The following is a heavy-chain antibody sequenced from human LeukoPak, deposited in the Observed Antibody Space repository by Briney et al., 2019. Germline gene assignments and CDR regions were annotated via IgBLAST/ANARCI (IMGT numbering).Heavy chain of an antibody. Sequence: ASVKVSCKASGFTFSTSAVQWVRQARGQRLEWIGWIVVGSGNTHYALKFQERVTITRDVSTNTAYMELSSLRSEDTAVYYCAAEGPHDFFDYWGQGTLVTVSS. CDR2: IVVGSGNT. J-gene: IGHJ4*02. CDR3: AAEGPHDFFDY. V-gene: IGHV1-58*01. CDR1: GFTFSTSA. D-gene: IGHD3-3*01.